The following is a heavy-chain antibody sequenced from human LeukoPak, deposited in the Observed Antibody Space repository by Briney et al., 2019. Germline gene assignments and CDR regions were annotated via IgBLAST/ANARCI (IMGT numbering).Heavy chain of an antibody. CDR3: ARSGSYGENWFDP. CDR1: GYTFTGYY. CDR2: INPNSGGT. V-gene: IGHV1-2*02. J-gene: IGHJ5*02. D-gene: IGHD1-26*01. Sequence: GASVKVSCKASGYTFTGYYMHRVRQAPGQGLEWMGWINPNSGGTNYAQKFQGRVTMTRDTSISTAYMELSRLRSDDTAVYYCARSGSYGENWFDPWGQGTLVTVSS.